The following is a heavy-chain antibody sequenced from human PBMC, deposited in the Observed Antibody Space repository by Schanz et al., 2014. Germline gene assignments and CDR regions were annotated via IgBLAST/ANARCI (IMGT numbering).Heavy chain of an antibody. CDR3: AKEKEEVAADGSFFDY. Sequence: VQLLESGGGLVQPGGSLRLSCAASGFTFSSYGMHWVRQAPGKGLEWVAIIWYDGSNKYYADSVKGRFTISRDNSKNTLFLQMSSLRAEDTAVYYCAKEKEEVAADGSFFDYWGQGTLVTVSS. D-gene: IGHD6-13*01. CDR2: IWYDGSNK. CDR1: GFTFSSYG. V-gene: IGHV3-33*06. J-gene: IGHJ4*02.